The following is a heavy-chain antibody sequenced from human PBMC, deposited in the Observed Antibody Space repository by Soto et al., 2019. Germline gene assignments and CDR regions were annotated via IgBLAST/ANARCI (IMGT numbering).Heavy chain of an antibody. Sequence: EVQILESGGGMVQPGGSLRLSCAGSGFMFSSFAMTWVRQAPGKGLEWVSTTRSNGEHTYYADSVKGRFTVSRDNSKNTLFVEMSILRAEDSAIYYCAKDSKSVSVSAARVYGMDFWGQGTTVTVSS. CDR1: GFMFSSFA. D-gene: IGHD2-2*01. J-gene: IGHJ6*02. V-gene: IGHV3-23*01. CDR3: AKDSKSVSVSAARVYGMDF. CDR2: TRSNGEHT.